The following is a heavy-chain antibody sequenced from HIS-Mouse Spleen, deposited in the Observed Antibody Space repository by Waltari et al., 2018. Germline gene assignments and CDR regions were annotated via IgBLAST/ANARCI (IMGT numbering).Heavy chain of an antibody. Sequence: EVQLLESGGGLVQPGGSLRLSCAASGFTFSSYAMSWVRQAPGKGLEWVSAISGSGGSTYYAESVKGRFTISRDNSKNTLYLQMNSLRAEDTAVYYCAKDGSGSYYFDYWGQGTLVTVSS. D-gene: IGHD3-10*01. CDR2: ISGSGGST. V-gene: IGHV3-23*01. J-gene: IGHJ4*02. CDR3: AKDGSGSYYFDY. CDR1: GFTFSSYA.